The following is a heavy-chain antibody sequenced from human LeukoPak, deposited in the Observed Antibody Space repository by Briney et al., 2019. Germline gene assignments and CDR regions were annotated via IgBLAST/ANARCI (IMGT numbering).Heavy chain of an antibody. CDR3: AKEGSPLLWFGEFSPDYLDY. CDR2: ISGSGGST. D-gene: IGHD3-10*01. CDR1: GFTFSSYA. Sequence: GGSLRLSCAASGFTFSSYAMSWVRQAPGKGLEWVSAISGSGGSTYYADSVKGRFTISRDNSKNTLYLQMNSLRAEDTAVYYCAKEGSPLLWFGEFSPDYLDYWGQGTLVTVSS. V-gene: IGHV3-23*01. J-gene: IGHJ4*02.